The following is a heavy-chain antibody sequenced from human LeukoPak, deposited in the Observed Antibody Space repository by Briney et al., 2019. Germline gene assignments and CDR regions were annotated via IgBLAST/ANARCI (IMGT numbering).Heavy chain of an antibody. J-gene: IGHJ6*03. V-gene: IGHV1-8*01. CDR3: ARGPVLRYFDWLSADYYYYYMDV. D-gene: IGHD3-9*01. CDR1: GYTFTSYD. Sequence: ASVKVSCKASGYTFTSYDINWVRQATGQGLEWMGWMNPNSGNTGYAQKFQGRATMTRNTSISTAYMELSSLRSEDTAVYYCARGPVLRYFDWLSADYYYYYMDVWGKGTTVTVSS. CDR2: MNPNSGNT.